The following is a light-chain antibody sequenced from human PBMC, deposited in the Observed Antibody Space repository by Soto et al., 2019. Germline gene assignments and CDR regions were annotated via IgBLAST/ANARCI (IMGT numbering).Light chain of an antibody. Sequence: IQMTQSPSSVSASVGDRVTITCRASQGISSWLAWYQQKPGKAPKLLIYKTSSLESGVPSRFSGSGSGTEFTLTISSLQPDDIATYYCQQYNTYSRTFGQGTKVDI. CDR3: QQYNTYSRT. J-gene: IGKJ1*01. CDR1: QGISSW. CDR2: KTS. V-gene: IGKV1-5*03.